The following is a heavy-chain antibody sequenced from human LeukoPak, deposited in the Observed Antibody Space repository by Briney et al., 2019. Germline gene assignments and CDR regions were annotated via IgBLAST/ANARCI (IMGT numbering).Heavy chain of an antibody. Sequence: GGSLRLSCAASGFTFTTYAMSWVRQAPGKVLERVSGITDSGGSTFYADAVKGLFTISRDNSKNTLYLQMNSLRAEDTAVYYCAKMAIVGNWFDPWGQGTLVTVSS. CDR1: GFTFTTYA. CDR3: AKMAIVGNWFDP. D-gene: IGHD5-12*01. V-gene: IGHV3-23*01. J-gene: IGHJ5*02. CDR2: ITDSGGST.